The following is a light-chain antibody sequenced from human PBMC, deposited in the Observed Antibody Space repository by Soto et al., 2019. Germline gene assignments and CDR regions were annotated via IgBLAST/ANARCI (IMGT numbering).Light chain of an antibody. V-gene: IGLV2-14*01. CDR2: AVT. CDR3: GSFTRSTTLL. Sequence: QSVLTQPASVSGSPGQSITISCTCTATDVGAYNYVSWYQQHPGRSPKLIIYAVTDRPSGVADRFSGSKSGDTASLTISGLQAEDEAHYYCGSFTRSTTLLFGGGTKLTVL. J-gene: IGLJ2*01. CDR1: ATDVGAYNY.